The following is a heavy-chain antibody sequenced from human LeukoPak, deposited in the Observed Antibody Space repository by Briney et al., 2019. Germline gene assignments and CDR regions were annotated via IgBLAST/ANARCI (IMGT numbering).Heavy chain of an antibody. CDR3: ARDSSSWYPRDAFDI. V-gene: IGHV1-18*01. Sequence: ASVKVSCKASGYTFSIYATSWVRQAPGQGLEWMGWISAYNGNTNYAQKFQGRVTMTTDTSTSTAYMELRSLRSDDTAVYYCARDSSSWYPRDAFDIWGQGTMVTVSS. D-gene: IGHD6-13*01. J-gene: IGHJ3*02. CDR1: GYTFSIYA. CDR2: ISAYNGNT.